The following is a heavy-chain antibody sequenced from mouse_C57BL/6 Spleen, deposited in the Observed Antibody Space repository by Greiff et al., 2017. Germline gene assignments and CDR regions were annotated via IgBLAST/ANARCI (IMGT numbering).Heavy chain of an antibody. D-gene: IGHD1-1*01. J-gene: IGHJ4*01. CDR1: GYSITSGYY. CDR2: ISYDGSN. V-gene: IGHV3-6*01. Sequence: EVKLVESGPGLVKPSQSLSLTCSVTGYSITSGYYWNWIRQFPGNKLEWMGYISYDGSNNYNPSLKNRISITRDTYKNQFFLKLNSVTTEDTATYYCAREEFITTVVAPSGDYWGQGTSVTVSS. CDR3: AREEFITTVVAPSGDY.